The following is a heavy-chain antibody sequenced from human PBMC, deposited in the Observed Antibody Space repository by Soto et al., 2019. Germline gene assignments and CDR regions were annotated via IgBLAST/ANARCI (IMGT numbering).Heavy chain of an antibody. CDR2: TYYSGYT. V-gene: IGHV4-30-4*01. D-gene: IGHD4-17*01. J-gene: IGHJ4*02. Sequence: QVQLQESGPGLVKPSETLSLTCTVSGDSFSSGDYKWSWIRQPQGNGLEWIGYTYYSGYTYNNPSLKSLPTSTIYTSKNQFSLKSSSVTAGDTAVDYRSRSGDYVAFDYWGQGTLVTVSS. CDR3: SRSGDYVAFDY. CDR1: GDSFSSGDYK.